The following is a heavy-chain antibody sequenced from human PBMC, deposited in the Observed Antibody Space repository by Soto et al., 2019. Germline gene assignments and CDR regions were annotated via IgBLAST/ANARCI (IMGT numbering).Heavy chain of an antibody. J-gene: IGHJ6*02. Sequence: SETLSLTCAFYVGSFSGYYWSCIRHAPGKWLEWIGEINHSGSTNYNPSLKSRVTTSVDTSKNQFSLKLSSVTAADTAVYYCARVTTMVRGARGYYYGMEVWGQGTTVRVSS. D-gene: IGHD3-10*01. CDR3: ARVTTMVRGARGYYYGMEV. V-gene: IGHV4-34*01. CDR2: INHSGST. CDR1: VGSFSGYY.